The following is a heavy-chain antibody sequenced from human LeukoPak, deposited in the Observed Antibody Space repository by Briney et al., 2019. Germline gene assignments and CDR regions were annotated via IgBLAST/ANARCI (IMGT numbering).Heavy chain of an antibody. CDR3: ARDNRREAGDIVVVVAAPYY. CDR2: ISSSSSYT. CDR1: GFTSSDYY. Sequence: PGGSLRLSCAASGFTSSDYYMSWIRQAPGKGLEWVSYISSSSSYTNYADSVKGRFTISRDNAKNSLYLQMNSLRAEDTAVYYCARDNRREAGDIVVVVAAPYYWGQGTLVTVSS. D-gene: IGHD2-15*01. J-gene: IGHJ4*02. V-gene: IGHV3-11*06.